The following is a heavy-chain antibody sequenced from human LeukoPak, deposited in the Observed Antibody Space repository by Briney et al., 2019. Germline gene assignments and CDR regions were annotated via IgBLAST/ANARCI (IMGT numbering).Heavy chain of an antibody. CDR2: INHSGST. J-gene: IGHJ4*02. V-gene: IGHV4-34*01. CDR1: GGSFSGYY. CDR3: ARDNYYDSSGYFDY. D-gene: IGHD3-22*01. Sequence: SETLSLTCAVYGGSFSGYYWSWIRQPPGKGLEWIGEINHSGSTNYNPSLKSRVTISVDTSKNQFSLKLSSVTAADTAVYYCARDNYYDSSGYFDYWGQGTLVTVSS.